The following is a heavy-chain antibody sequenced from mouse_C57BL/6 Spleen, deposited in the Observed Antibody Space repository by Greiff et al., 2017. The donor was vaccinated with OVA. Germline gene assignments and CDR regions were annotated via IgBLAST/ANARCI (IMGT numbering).Heavy chain of an antibody. V-gene: IGHV1-64*01. D-gene: IGHD5-1*01. CDR2: IHPNSGST. Sequence: VQLQQPRAELVKPGASVKLSCKASGYTFTSYWMHWVKQRPGQGLEWIGMIHPNSGSTNYNEKFKSKATLTVDKSSSTAYMQLSSLTSEDSAVYYCARREGGTSYYYAMDYWGQGTSVTVSS. CDR1: GYTFTSYW. CDR3: ARREGGTSYYYAMDY. J-gene: IGHJ4*01.